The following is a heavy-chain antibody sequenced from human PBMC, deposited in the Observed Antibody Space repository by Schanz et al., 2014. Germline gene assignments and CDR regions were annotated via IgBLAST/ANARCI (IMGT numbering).Heavy chain of an antibody. CDR1: GGSISSSSYF. CDR3: GRHPHYYGSGSGFDP. CDR2: IYNSGST. V-gene: IGHV4-39*01. Sequence: QLQLQESGPGLVKPSETLSLTCTVSGGSISSSSYFWGWIRQPPGKGLEWIGSIYNSGSTYYNPSLKGRVPIPVDTPKTQSPLKLSSVTAADTAVYYCGRHPHYYGSGSGFDPWGQGTLVTVSS. D-gene: IGHD3-10*01. J-gene: IGHJ5*02.